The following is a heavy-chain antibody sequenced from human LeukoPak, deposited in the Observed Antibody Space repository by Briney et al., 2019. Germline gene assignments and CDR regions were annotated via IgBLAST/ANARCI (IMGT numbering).Heavy chain of an antibody. J-gene: IGHJ6*03. CDR1: GFTFSSYS. D-gene: IGHD3-10*01. CDR2: ISSSSSYI. Sequence: KSGGSLRLSCAASGFTFSSYSMDWVRQAPGKGLEWVSSISSSSSYIYYADSVKGRFTISRDNAKNSLYLQMNSLRAEDTAVYYCARGGYYGSGSYSKYYYYYYMDVWGKGTTVTVSS. CDR3: ARGGYYGSGSYSKYYYYYYMDV. V-gene: IGHV3-21*01.